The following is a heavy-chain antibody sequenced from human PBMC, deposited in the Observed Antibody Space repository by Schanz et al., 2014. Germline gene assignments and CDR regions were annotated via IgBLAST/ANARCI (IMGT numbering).Heavy chain of an antibody. Sequence: EVQLVESGGGLVQPGGSLRLSCAASGFTFSTYAMSWVRQAPGKGLEWVSAISGSGGSTYYADSVEGRFTISRDNSRNTLYLQMNSLRTEDTAVYYCASPSGYSDYGTYFDFWGQGTLXTVSS. CDR1: GFTFSTYA. J-gene: IGHJ4*02. CDR3: ASPSGYSDYGTYFDF. CDR2: ISGSGGST. V-gene: IGHV3-23*04. D-gene: IGHD5-12*01.